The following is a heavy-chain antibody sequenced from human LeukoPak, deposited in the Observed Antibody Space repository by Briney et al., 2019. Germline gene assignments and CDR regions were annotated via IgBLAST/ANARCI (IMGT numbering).Heavy chain of an antibody. CDR3: AKDRGLYGAFYY. J-gene: IGHJ4*02. CDR1: GFTFSSYD. V-gene: IGHV3-23*01. D-gene: IGHD4-17*01. CDR2: ISGSGGCT. Sequence: GGSLRLSCAASGFTFSSYDMSWVRQAPGKGLEWVSSISGSGGCTFYADSVKGRFTISRDNYRNSMYLHMHSLRAEDTAVYYCAKDRGLYGAFYYWGQGTLDTVSS.